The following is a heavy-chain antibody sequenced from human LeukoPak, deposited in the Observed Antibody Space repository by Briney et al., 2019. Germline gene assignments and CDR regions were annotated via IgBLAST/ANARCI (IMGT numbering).Heavy chain of an antibody. CDR1: GFTVSSNS. J-gene: IGHJ4*02. Sequence: GGSLRLSCTVSGFTVSSNSMSWVRQAPGKGLEWVSFIYSDNTHYSDSVKGRFTISRDNSKNTLYLQMNSPRAEDTAVYYCARRASAYSHPYDYWGQGTLVTVSS. D-gene: IGHD4/OR15-4a*01. V-gene: IGHV3-53*01. CDR2: IYSDNT. CDR3: ARRASAYSHPYDY.